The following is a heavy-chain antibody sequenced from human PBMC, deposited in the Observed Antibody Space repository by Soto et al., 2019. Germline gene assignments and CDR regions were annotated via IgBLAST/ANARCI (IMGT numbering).Heavy chain of an antibody. V-gene: IGHV3-23*01. CDR1: GFTFSSYA. Sequence: EVQLLESGGGLVQPEGSLRLSCEASGFTFSSYAMSWVRKAPGKGLEWVSGISGGGSTTYYADSVKGRFTISRDNSKNSLYLQVNSLRAEDKAVYYCARDQAAGGTISRYFQDWGQGTLVTVSS. CDR2: ISGGGSTT. D-gene: IGHD6-13*01. J-gene: IGHJ1*01. CDR3: ARDQAAGGTISRYFQD.